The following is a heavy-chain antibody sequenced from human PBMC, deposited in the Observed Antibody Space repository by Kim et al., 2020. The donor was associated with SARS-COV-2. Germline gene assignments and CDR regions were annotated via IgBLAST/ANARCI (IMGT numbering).Heavy chain of an antibody. J-gene: IGHJ4*02. CDR2: IYSGGST. D-gene: IGHD2-21*02. V-gene: IGHV3-66*01. CDR1: GFTVSSNY. CDR3: AREVVVTAPYFDY. Sequence: GGSLRLSCAASGFTVSSNYMSWVRQAPGKGLEWVSVIYSGGSTYYADSVKGRFTISRDNSKNTLYLQMNSLRAEDTAVYYCAREVVVTAPYFDYWGQGTLVTVSS.